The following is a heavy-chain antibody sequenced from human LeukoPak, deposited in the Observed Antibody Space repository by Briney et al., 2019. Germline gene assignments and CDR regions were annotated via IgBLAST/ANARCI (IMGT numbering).Heavy chain of an antibody. V-gene: IGHV3-30*02. Sequence: GGSLRLSCAASGFTFSSYGMHWVRQAPGKGLEWVAFIRYDGSNKYYADSVKGRFTISRDNAKNSLYLQMNSLRAEDTAVYYCARVVPADIIHYYYYMDVWGKGTTVTVSS. CDR3: ARVVPADIIHYYYYMDV. D-gene: IGHD2-2*01. CDR2: IRYDGSNK. CDR1: GFTFSSYG. J-gene: IGHJ6*03.